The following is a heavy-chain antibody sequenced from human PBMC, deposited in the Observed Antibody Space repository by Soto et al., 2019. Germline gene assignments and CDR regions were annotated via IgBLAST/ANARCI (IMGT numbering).Heavy chain of an antibody. D-gene: IGHD6-19*01. Sequence: SETLSLTCTVSGDSIRTSYWSWIRQPPGKGLEWIGYIHHTGSTNSNPSLKSRVTISADTSKNQFSLRLSSVTAADTAIYYCARNNSGRYFDYWGPGTLVTVAS. V-gene: IGHV4-59*08. CDR2: IHHTGST. CDR3: ARNNSGRYFDY. J-gene: IGHJ4*02. CDR1: GDSIRTSY.